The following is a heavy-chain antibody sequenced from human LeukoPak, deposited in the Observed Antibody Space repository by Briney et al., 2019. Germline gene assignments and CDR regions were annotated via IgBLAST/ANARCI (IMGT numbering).Heavy chain of an antibody. D-gene: IGHD3-3*01. CDR1: GFTFSGSA. CDR3: TSYDFGVVSPFDY. V-gene: IGHV3-73*01. CDR2: IRSKANNYAT. Sequence: GRSLRLSCAASGFTFSGSAVHWVRQASGEGLEWVGRIRSKANNYATTYAASVKGRFTISRDDSKNTAYLQMNSLKTEDTAVYYCTSYDFGVVSPFDYWGQGTLVTVSS. J-gene: IGHJ4*02.